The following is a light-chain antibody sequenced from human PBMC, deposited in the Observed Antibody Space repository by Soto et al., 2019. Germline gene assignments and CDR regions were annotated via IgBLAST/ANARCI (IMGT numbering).Light chain of an antibody. CDR3: QSYDRSLSGWV. CDR1: SSNIGAGYD. CDR2: GNN. V-gene: IGLV1-40*01. J-gene: IGLJ3*02. Sequence: QSVLTQPPSVSGAPGQRVTISCTGSSSNIGAGYDVHWYQQLPGTAPKLLIYGNNNRPSGVPDRFSGSKSGTSASLAITGRQAEDEADYYCQSYDRSLSGWVFGGGTKVTVL.